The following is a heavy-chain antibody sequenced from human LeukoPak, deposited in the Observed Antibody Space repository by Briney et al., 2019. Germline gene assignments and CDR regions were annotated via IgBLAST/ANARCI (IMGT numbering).Heavy chain of an antibody. D-gene: IGHD6-19*01. CDR3: AKDSIAVAVSY. V-gene: IGHV3-30*18. CDR2: ISYDGSNK. CDR1: GFTFSSYG. Sequence: PGGSLRLSCAASGFTFSSYGMHWVRQAPGKGPEWVAVISYDGSNKYYADSVKGRFTISRDNSKNTLYLQMNSLRAEDTAVYYCAKDSIAVAVSYWGQGTLVTVSS. J-gene: IGHJ4*02.